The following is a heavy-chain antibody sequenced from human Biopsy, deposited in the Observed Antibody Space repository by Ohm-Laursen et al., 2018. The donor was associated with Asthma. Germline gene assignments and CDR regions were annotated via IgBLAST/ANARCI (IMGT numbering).Heavy chain of an antibody. J-gene: IGHJ6*02. CDR3: ARAVDYSHYYGIDV. D-gene: IGHD3-10*01. CDR1: GYTFNSAG. V-gene: IGHV1-18*01. Sequence: ASVKVSCKTSGYTFNSAGITWVRQAPGQGLEWMGWISVYNGNTKVAQKLQDRVTMITDTSTSTAYMELRSLRSGDTAVYFCARAVDYSHYYGIDVWGQGTAVTVS. CDR2: ISVYNGNT.